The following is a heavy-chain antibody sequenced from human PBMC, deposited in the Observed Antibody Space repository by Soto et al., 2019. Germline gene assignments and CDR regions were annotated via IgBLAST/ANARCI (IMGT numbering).Heavy chain of an antibody. CDR3: AKAFSDTMIVVVIRRLYYFDY. CDR2: ISGSGGST. Sequence: SCAASGFTFSSYAMSWVRQAPGKGLEWVSVISGSGGSTYYADSVKGRFTISRDNSKNTLYLQMNSLRAEDTAVYYCAKAFSDTMIVVVIRRLYYFDYWGQVTLVTVSS. CDR1: GFTFSSYA. D-gene: IGHD3-22*01. J-gene: IGHJ4*02. V-gene: IGHV3-23*01.